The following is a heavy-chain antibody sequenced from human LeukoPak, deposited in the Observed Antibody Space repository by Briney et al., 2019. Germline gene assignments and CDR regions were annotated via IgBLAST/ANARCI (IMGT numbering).Heavy chain of an antibody. CDR3: ARGPSGTLYYYYMDV. J-gene: IGHJ6*03. CDR2: IYTSGST. V-gene: IGHV4-4*07. Sequence: SETLSLTCTVSGGSISSYYWSWIRQPAGKGLEWIGRIYTSGSTNYNPSLKSRVTMSVDTSKNQFSLKLSSVTAADTAVYYCARGPSGTLYYYYMDVWGKGTTVTVSS. CDR1: GGSISSYY. D-gene: IGHD2-2*01.